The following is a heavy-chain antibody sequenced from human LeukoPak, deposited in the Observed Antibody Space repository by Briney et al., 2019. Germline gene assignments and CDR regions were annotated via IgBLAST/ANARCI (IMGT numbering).Heavy chain of an antibody. CDR2: ISGSGGST. J-gene: IGHJ5*02. CDR1: GFTFSSYA. CDR3: AXGXVVXVAATPSWFDP. D-gene: IGHD2-15*01. Sequence: PGGSLRLSCAASGFTFSSYAMSWVRQAPGKGLEWVSAISGSGGSTYYADSVKGRFAISRDNSKNTLYLQMNSLRAEDTAVYYCAXGXVVXVAATPSWFDPWGQGTLVTVSS. V-gene: IGHV3-23*01.